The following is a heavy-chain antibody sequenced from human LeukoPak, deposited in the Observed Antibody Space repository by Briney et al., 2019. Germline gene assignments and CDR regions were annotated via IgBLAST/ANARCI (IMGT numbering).Heavy chain of an antibody. CDR3: ARGGDYDFWSGYYYYMDV. D-gene: IGHD3-3*01. J-gene: IGHJ6*03. V-gene: IGHV4-39*01. Sequence: SETLSLTCTVSGGSISSSSYYWGWIRQPPGKGLEWIGSIYYSGSTYYNPSLKSRVTISVDTSKNQFSLKLSSVTAADTAVYYCARGGDYDFWSGYYYYMDVWGKGTTVTVSS. CDR1: GGSISSSSYY. CDR2: IYYSGST.